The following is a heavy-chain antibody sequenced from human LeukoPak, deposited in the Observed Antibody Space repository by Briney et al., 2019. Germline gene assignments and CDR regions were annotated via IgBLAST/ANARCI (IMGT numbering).Heavy chain of an antibody. CDR3: AKDQQLWSYNWFDP. D-gene: IGHD5-18*01. V-gene: IGHV3-21*04. J-gene: IGHJ5*02. CDR2: INSRSNYI. CDR1: GLAFISYT. Sequence: GGSLRLSCVASGLAFISYTMNWVRQAPGKGLEWVSFINSRSNYIYYADSVKGRFTISRDNAKNSLYLQMNSLRDEDTAVYYCAKDQQLWSYNWFDPWGQGTLVTVSS.